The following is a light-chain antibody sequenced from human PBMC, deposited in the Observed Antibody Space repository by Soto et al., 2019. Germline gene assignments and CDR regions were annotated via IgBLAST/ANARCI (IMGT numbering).Light chain of an antibody. Sequence: QSALTQPPSASGTPGQRVTISCSGSSSNIGRNTVSWYQQLPGTAPKLLIHSTNQRPSGVPDRFSGSKSGTSASLAFGGLQSEDEADYHCAVWDDSLNGYVFGTGTKVTVL. CDR3: AVWDDSLNGYV. V-gene: IGLV1-44*01. CDR2: STN. J-gene: IGLJ1*01. CDR1: SSNIGRNT.